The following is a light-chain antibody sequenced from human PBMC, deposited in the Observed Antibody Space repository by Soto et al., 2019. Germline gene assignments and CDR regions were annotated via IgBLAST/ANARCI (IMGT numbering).Light chain of an antibody. V-gene: IGLV2-14*01. J-gene: IGLJ3*02. CDR1: SSDVGGSNS. CDR2: EVS. Sequence: QSVIRHPDSVAGAPGEGIRSSFTVTSSDVGGSNSVSWYQQHPGKAPKLMIYEVSNRPSGVSNRFSGSKSGNTASLTISGLQADDEADYYCSSFTSTITCVFPGGAQLIV. CDR3: SSFTSTITCV.